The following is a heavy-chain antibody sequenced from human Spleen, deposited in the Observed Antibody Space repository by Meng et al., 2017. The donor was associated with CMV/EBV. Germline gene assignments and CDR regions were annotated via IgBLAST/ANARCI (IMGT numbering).Heavy chain of an antibody. J-gene: IGHJ3*02. CDR3: ARDSLYSYGSGAFDI. V-gene: IGHV1-46*01. D-gene: IGHD5-18*01. CDR1: GYTFSDFY. CDR2: INPSSGST. Sequence: ASVKVSCKASGYTFSDFYIHWVRQAPGQGLEWMGVINPSSGSTNYAQKFQGRVTMTRDTSKSTVYLEVSSLRSDDTAVYYCARDSLYSYGSGAFDIWGQGTMVTVSS.